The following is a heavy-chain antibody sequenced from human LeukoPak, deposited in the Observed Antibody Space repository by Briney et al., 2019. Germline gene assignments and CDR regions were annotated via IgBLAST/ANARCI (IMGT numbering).Heavy chain of an antibody. J-gene: IGHJ4*02. CDR1: GGSISSYY. D-gene: IGHD3-10*01. CDR3: ARESTYYYDSGRDYFDY. CDR2: IYYSGST. V-gene: IGHV4-59*01. Sequence: SETLSLTCTVSGGSISSYYWSWIRQPPGKGLEWIGYIYYSGSTNYNPSLKSRVTISVDTSKNQFSLKLNSVNAADTAVYYCARESTYYYDSGRDYFDYWGQGTLVTVSS.